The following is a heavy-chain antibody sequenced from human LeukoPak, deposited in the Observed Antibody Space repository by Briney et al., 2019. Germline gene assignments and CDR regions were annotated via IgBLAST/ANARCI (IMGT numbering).Heavy chain of an antibody. Sequence: GRSLRLSCAASGFTFSSYGMHWVRQAPGKGLEWVVVIWYDGSNKYYADSVKGRFTISRDNSKNTLYLQMNSLRAEDTAVYYCARDHSSGWYSDYFDYWGQGTLVTVSS. D-gene: IGHD6-19*01. CDR3: ARDHSSGWYSDYFDY. J-gene: IGHJ4*02. CDR2: IWYDGSNK. V-gene: IGHV3-33*01. CDR1: GFTFSSYG.